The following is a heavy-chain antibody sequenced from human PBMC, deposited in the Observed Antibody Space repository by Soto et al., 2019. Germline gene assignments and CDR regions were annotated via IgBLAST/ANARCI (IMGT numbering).Heavy chain of an antibody. CDR2: IKQDGSEK. CDR3: AGQKDSIAVAIDY. Sequence: EVQLVESGGGLVQPGGSLRLSCAASGFTFSSYWMSWVRQAPGKGLEWVANIKQDGSEKYYVDSVKGRFTISRDNAKKSLYLQMNSLRDEDTAVYYCAGQKDSIAVAIDYWGQGTLVTVSS. D-gene: IGHD6-19*01. V-gene: IGHV3-7*01. J-gene: IGHJ4*02. CDR1: GFTFSSYW.